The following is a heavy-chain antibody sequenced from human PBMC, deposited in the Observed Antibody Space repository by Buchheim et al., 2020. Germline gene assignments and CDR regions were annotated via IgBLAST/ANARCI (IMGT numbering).Heavy chain of an antibody. CDR2: INHSGST. D-gene: IGHD2-15*01. V-gene: IGHV4-34*01. J-gene: IGHJ5*02. CDR1: GGSFSGYY. Sequence: QVQLQQWGAGLLKPSETLSLTCAVYGGSFSGYYWSWIRQPPGKGLEWIGEINHSGSTNYNPSLKSRVTISVDTSKNRSSLQLSSVTAADTAVYYCARVVVVVAATPYPRWFDPWGQGT. CDR3: ARVVVVVAATPYPRWFDP.